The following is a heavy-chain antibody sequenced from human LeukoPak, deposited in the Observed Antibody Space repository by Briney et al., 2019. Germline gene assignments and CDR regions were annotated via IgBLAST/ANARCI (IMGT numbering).Heavy chain of an antibody. V-gene: IGHV5-51*01. J-gene: IGHJ3*02. CDR1: GYGFNIYW. CDR3: ARRDGRAFDI. D-gene: IGHD2-21*02. Sequence: GESLKISCKGSGYGFNIYWIGWVRPMSGKGLEWMGIIYPADSDTRYSPSFQGQVTISADKSISTAYLQWSSLKASDTAMYYCARRDGRAFDIWGQGTTVTVSS. CDR2: IYPADSDT.